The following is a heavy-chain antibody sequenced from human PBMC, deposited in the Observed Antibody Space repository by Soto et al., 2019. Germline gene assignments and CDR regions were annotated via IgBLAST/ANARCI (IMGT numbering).Heavy chain of an antibody. V-gene: IGHV1-2*02. CDR1: GYTFTGYY. Sequence: GXSVKVSCKASGYTFTGYYMHWVRQAPGQGLEWMGWINPNSGGTNYAQKFQGRVTMTRDTSISTAYMELSRLRSDDTAVYYCARAYSSSWNYGMDVWGQGTTVTVSS. CDR2: INPNSGGT. J-gene: IGHJ6*02. CDR3: ARAYSSSWNYGMDV. D-gene: IGHD6-13*01.